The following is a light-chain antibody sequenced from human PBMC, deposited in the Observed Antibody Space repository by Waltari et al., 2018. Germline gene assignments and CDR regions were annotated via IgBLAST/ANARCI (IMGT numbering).Light chain of an antibody. V-gene: IGLV2-23*02. CDR1: SSAVGNYNR. CDR2: AVS. Sequence: QSALTQPASASGSPGQSITIPCTGTSSAVGNYNRVPWYQQHPGKAPKLMIYAVSKRPSGVSDRFSGSKSGDMASLTISGLQPEDEAEYFCSSYAGSSKGVFGGGTKVTVL. J-gene: IGLJ2*01. CDR3: SSYAGSSKGV.